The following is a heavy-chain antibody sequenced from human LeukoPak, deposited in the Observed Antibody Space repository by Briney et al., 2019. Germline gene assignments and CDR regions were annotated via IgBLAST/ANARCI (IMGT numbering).Heavy chain of an antibody. V-gene: IGHV3-48*01. CDR3: ARDRVRYFDWLTYYFDY. J-gene: IGHJ4*02. CDR2: TSSSSSTI. Sequence: GGSLRLSCAASGFTFSSYSMNWVRQAPGKGLEWVSYTSSSSSTIYYADSVKGRFTISRDNAKNSLYLQMNSLRAEGTAVYYCARDRVRYFDWLTYYFDYWGQGTLVTVSS. D-gene: IGHD3-9*01. CDR1: GFTFSSYS.